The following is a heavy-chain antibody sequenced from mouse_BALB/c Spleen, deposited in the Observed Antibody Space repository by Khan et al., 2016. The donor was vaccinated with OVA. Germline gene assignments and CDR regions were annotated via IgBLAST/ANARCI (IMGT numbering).Heavy chain of an antibody. CDR1: GYTFTSYW. CDR2: IDPYDSET. Sequence: QVQLQQPGAELVRPGASVKLSCEASGYTFTSYWMNWVKQSPEQGLEWIGRIDPYDSETKYNQNFKDKAILTVDKSSSTAYMQLSSLTAEDSAVYYWARSPFAYWGQGTLVTVSA. V-gene: IGHV1-69*02. CDR3: ARSPFAY. J-gene: IGHJ3*01.